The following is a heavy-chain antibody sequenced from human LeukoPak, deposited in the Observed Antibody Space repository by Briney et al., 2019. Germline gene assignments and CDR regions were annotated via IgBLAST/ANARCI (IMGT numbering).Heavy chain of an antibody. V-gene: IGHV4-59*08. CDR1: GGSIGTYH. CDR3: ARHDENGYYFFDI. J-gene: IGHJ5*02. Sequence: SETLSLTCTVSGGSIGTYHWSWVRQPPGKGRVWIGYIFDSGSPNYRPALRSRVTISLDTSKNQLSLRLKSATAADTAIYYCARHDENGYYFFDIWGQGTLVTVSS. D-gene: IGHD1-26*01. CDR2: IFDSGSP.